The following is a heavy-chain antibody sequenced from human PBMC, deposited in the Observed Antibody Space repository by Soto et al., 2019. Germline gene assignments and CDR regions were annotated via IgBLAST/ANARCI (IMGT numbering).Heavy chain of an antibody. D-gene: IGHD3-3*01. J-gene: IGHJ5*02. CDR3: ARGAYYDFWSGLRGNNWFDP. CDR2: INHSGST. Sequence: SETLSLTCAVYGGSFSGYYWTWIRQPPGTGLEWIGEINHSGSTNYNPSLKSRVTISVDTSKNQFSLKLTSVTAADTAVYYCARGAYYDFWSGLRGNNWFDPWGQGTLVTVSS. CDR1: GGSFSGYY. V-gene: IGHV4-34*01.